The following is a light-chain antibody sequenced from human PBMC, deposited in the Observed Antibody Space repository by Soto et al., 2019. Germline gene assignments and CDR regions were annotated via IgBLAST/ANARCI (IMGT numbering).Light chain of an antibody. J-gene: IGKJ4*01. CDR3: QQYGSSPLT. Sequence: EIVLTQSPATLSLSPGERATLSCGASQSLSSSYLAWYQQKPGLAPRLLIYDASSRATGIPDSFSGSGSGTDFTLTISRLEPEDFAVYYCQQYGSSPLTFGGGTKGEI. V-gene: IGKV3D-20*01. CDR2: DAS. CDR1: QSLSSSY.